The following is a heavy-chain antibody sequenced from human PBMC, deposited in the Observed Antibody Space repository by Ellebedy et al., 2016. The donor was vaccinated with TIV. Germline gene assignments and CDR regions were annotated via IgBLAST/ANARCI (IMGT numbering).Heavy chain of an antibody. CDR3: AKAYGVQFDF. CDR1: GFTLRRYS. CDR2: TGDDT. J-gene: IGHJ4*02. D-gene: IGHD4-17*01. Sequence: GESLKISCAASGFTLRRYSMSWVRQAPGKGLEWVASTGDDTFYADSVKGRFTISRDNSKNTLFLQMILLRAEDTAVYYCAKAYGVQFDFWGQGPLITVSS. V-gene: IGHV3-23*01.